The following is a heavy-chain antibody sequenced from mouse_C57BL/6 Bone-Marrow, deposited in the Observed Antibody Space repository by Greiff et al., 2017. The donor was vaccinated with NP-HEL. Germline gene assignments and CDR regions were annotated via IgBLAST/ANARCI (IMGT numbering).Heavy chain of an antibody. CDR3: ARGGHYDFDY. CDR1: GYTFTSYW. CDR2: IDPSDSYT. J-gene: IGHJ2*01. Sequence: QVQLKQPGAELVMPGASVKLSCKASGYTFTSYWMHWVKQRPGQGLEWIGEIDPSDSYTNYNQKFKGKSTLTVDKSSSTAYMQLSSLTSEDSAVYYCARGGHYDFDYWGQGTTLTVSS. D-gene: IGHD1-1*01. V-gene: IGHV1-69*01.